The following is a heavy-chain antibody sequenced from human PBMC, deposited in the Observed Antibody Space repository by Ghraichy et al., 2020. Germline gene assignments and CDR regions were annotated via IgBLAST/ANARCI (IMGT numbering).Heavy chain of an antibody. CDR2: ISESSAQT. V-gene: IGHV3-23*01. D-gene: IGHD2-21*02. J-gene: IGHJ4*02. CDR3: AKGFCDTATCNPFDS. CDR1: GFRFRAYG. Sequence: GGSLRLSCAGSGFRFRAYGMNWVRQAPGKGLEWVAGISESSAQTYYGDSVRGRFTISRDNANNILYLQMKSLRPEDTAVYYCAKGFCDTATCNPFDSWGQGTLVTVSS.